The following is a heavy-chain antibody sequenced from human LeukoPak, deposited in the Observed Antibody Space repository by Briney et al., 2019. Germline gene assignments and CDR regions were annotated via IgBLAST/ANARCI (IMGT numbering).Heavy chain of an antibody. Sequence: GESLRISCKGSGYSLTNYWISWVRQMPGKGLEWMGRIDPSDSYTNYSPSFQGHVTISADKSISAAYLQWNSLKASDTAMYYCTRLMRRGGLNHWCSDLWGRGTLVTVSS. CDR1: GYSLTNYW. D-gene: IGHD3-16*01. CDR3: TRLMRRGGLNHWCSDL. V-gene: IGHV5-10-1*01. CDR2: IDPSDSYT. J-gene: IGHJ2*01.